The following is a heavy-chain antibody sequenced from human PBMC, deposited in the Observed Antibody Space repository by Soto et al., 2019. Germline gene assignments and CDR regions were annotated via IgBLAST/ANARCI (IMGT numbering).Heavy chain of an antibody. V-gene: IGHV1-8*01. J-gene: IGHJ6*02. CDR2: MNAKSGDT. Sequence: QAHLEQSGAELKRPGASVKVSCKASGYTFSDFDINWLRQASGQGPEWMGWMNAKSGDTFFPQRFQGKFNMTGDTSLSTAYMEVGRLTSDDTAIYYCARGNPFNYAGFDVWGQGTTVAVSS. D-gene: IGHD3-16*01. CDR1: GYTFSDFD. CDR3: ARGNPFNYAGFDV.